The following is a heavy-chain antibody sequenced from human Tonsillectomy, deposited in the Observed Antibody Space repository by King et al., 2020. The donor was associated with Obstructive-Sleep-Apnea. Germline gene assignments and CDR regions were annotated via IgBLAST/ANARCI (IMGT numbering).Heavy chain of an antibody. CDR2: ISAYNGNT. Sequence: VQLVESGAEVKKPGASVKVSCTASGYTFTSYGISWVRQAPGQGLEWMGWISAYNGNTNYAQKLQGRVTMTTDTSTSTAYKELRSLRSDDTAVYYCAGGGAAIHTGYYFDYWGQGTLVTVSS. CDR1: GYTFTSYG. J-gene: IGHJ4*02. CDR3: AGGGAAIHTGYYFDY. D-gene: IGHD5-18*01. V-gene: IGHV1-18*01.